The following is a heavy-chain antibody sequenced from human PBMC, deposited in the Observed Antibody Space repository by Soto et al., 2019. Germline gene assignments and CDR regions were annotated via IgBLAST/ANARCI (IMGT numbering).Heavy chain of an antibody. CDR1: GFTFSSYG. V-gene: IGHV3-33*01. D-gene: IGHD7-27*01. CDR2: IWYDGSNK. CDR3: ARRTGDEYYYYGMDV. J-gene: IGHJ6*02. Sequence: QVQLVESGGGVVQPGRSLRLSCAASGFTFSSYGMHWVRQAPGKGLEWVAVIWYDGSNKYYADSVKGRFTISRDNSKNTLYLQMNSLRAEDTAVYYCARRTGDEYYYYGMDVWGQGTTVTVSS.